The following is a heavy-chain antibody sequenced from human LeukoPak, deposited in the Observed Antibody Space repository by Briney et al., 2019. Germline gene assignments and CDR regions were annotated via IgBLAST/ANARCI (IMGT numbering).Heavy chain of an antibody. CDR3: ASQLKEVTMIVVTTYYFDY. V-gene: IGHV4-39*01. CDR1: GGSISSSSYC. J-gene: IGHJ4*02. Sequence: SETLSLTCTVSGGSISSSSYCWGWIRQPPGKGLEWIGSIYYSGSTYYNPSLKSRVTISVDTSKNQFSLKLSSVTAADTAVYYCASQLKEVTMIVVTTYYFDYWGQGTLVTVSS. CDR2: IYYSGST. D-gene: IGHD3-22*01.